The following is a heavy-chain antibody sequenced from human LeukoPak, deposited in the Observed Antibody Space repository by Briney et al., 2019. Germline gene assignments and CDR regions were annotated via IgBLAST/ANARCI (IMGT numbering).Heavy chain of an antibody. CDR3: ARMKVSEFVPADGNRFYFYIDA. CDR2: VYINGET. Sequence: PSETLSLTCTVSGVSLSRGSVYWGWVRQPAGKGLEWIGRVYINGETMYHPSLESRVSMSLNTSNNQFFLEVRSMTAADTGVYYCARMKVSEFVPADGNRFYFYIDAWGKGTAVTVSS. V-gene: IGHV4-61*02. J-gene: IGHJ6*03. CDR1: GVSLSRGSVY. D-gene: IGHD2-2*01.